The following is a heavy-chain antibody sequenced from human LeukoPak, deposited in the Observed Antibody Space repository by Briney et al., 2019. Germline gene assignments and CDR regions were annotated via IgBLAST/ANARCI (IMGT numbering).Heavy chain of an antibody. CDR2: ISKNSGSI. Sequence: GGSLRLSCVASGFTFSDYSMDWVRQASGAGLEWISYISKNSGSIDYADSVRGRFTVSRDNAKNSLHLQMNSLRVEDTAIYYCARGRNAGGLAYWGQGVLVTVSS. CDR3: ARGRNAGGLAY. D-gene: IGHD5-24*01. CDR1: GFTFSDYS. J-gene: IGHJ4*02. V-gene: IGHV3-48*04.